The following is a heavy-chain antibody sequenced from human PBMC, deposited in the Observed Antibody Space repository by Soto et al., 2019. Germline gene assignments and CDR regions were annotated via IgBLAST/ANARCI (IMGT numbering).Heavy chain of an antibody. V-gene: IGHV4-61*01. CDR3: ARDEARYCSGGSCYSMWFDL. Sequence: SETLSLTCTVSGGSVSSGSYYWSWIRQPPGKGLEWIGYIYYSGSTNYNPSLKSRVTISVDTSKNQFSLKLSSVTAADTAVYYCARDEARYCSGGSCYSMWFDLWGQGTLVTVSS. CDR1: GGSVSSGSYY. CDR2: IYYSGST. J-gene: IGHJ5*02. D-gene: IGHD2-15*01.